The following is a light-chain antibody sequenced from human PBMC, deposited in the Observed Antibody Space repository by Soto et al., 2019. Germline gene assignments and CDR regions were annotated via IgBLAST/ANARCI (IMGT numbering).Light chain of an antibody. Sequence: QSALTQPASVSGSPGQSITISCTGTSSDVGGYNYVSWYQQHPGDAPKLMIYHVSNRPSGVSNRFSGSKSGNTASLTISGLQAEDEADYYCSSYTSTTAYIFVTGTKVTVL. V-gene: IGLV2-14*03. J-gene: IGLJ1*01. CDR1: SSDVGGYNY. CDR2: HVS. CDR3: SSYTSTTAYI.